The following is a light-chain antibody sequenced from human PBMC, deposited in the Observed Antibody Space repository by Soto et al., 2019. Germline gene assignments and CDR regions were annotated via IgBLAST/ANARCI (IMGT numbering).Light chain of an antibody. V-gene: IGKV3-15*01. CDR3: LQYNNWPWT. CDR2: GAS. Sequence: EILMTQSPATLSVSPGERATLSCRASQSIASNLAWYQQKPGQAPRLLIYGASTRATGIPARFSGSGSGTEFTLTISSLQSEDFAVFYCLQYNNWPWTFGQGTKVDIK. CDR1: QSIASN. J-gene: IGKJ1*01.